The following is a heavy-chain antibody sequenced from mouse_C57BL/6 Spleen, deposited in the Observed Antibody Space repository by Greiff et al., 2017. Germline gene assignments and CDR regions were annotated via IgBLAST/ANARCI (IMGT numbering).Heavy chain of an antibody. CDR2: INPGSGGT. V-gene: IGHV1-54*01. Sequence: QVQLQQSGAELVRPGTSVKVSCKASGYAFTNYLIEWVKQRPGQGLEWIGVINPGSGGTNYNQKFKGKATLTADKSSSTAYMQLSSLTSEDSAVYCCARSGGRDYWGQGTTLTVSS. CDR1: GYAFTNYL. D-gene: IGHD1-1*02. J-gene: IGHJ2*01. CDR3: ARSGGRDY.